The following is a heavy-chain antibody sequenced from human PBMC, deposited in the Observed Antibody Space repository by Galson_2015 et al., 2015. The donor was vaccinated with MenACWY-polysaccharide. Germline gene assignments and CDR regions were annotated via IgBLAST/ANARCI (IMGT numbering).Heavy chain of an antibody. V-gene: IGHV3-23*01. D-gene: IGHD4-17*01. CDR3: ALREATVTTISASNWFDP. CDR2: ISGGGGGT. CDR1: GLTFRNYG. J-gene: IGHJ5*02. Sequence: FLRLVCAVSGLTFRNYGMSWVRQTPGKGLEWVSGISGGGGGTYYADSVKGRFTISRDDSKNTLYLQMNSLRADDTAVYYCALREATVTTISASNWFDPWGPGTLVTVSS.